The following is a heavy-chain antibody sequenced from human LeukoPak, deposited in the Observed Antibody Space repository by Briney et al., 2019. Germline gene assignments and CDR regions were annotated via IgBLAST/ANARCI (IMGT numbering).Heavy chain of an antibody. V-gene: IGHV4-59*01. CDR3: ARAIYCGGDCFGDAFDI. J-gene: IGHJ3*02. Sequence: SSETLSLTCTDSGGSISSYYWSWIRQPPGKGLEWIGYIYYSGSTNYNPSLKSRVTISVDTSKNQFSLKLSSVTAADTAVYYCARAIYCGGDCFGDAFDIWGQGTMVAVSS. CDR1: GGSISSYY. CDR2: IYYSGST. D-gene: IGHD2-21*02.